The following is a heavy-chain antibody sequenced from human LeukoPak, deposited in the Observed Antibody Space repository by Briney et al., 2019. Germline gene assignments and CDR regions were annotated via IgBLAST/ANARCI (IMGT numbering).Heavy chain of an antibody. D-gene: IGHD6-13*01. CDR1: GFSFSTYS. CDR2: IVGSSSTI. CDR3: AREEGYSSS. J-gene: IGHJ4*02. V-gene: IGHV3-48*04. Sequence: GGSLRLSCAASGFSFSTYSMNWVRQAPGKGLEWVSYIVGSSSTIYYADSVKGRFTISRDNAKNSLYLQMNSLRAEDTAVYYCAREEGYSSSWGQGTLVTVSS.